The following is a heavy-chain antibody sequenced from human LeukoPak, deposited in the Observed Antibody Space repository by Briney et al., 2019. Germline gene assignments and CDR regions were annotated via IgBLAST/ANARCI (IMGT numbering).Heavy chain of an antibody. CDR2: ISSNGGST. CDR3: ARPYSSSWYAF. CDR1: GFTFSSYA. Sequence: PGGSLRLSCAASGFTFSSYAMHWVRQAPGKGLEYVSAISSNGGSTYYANSVKGRFTISRDNSKNTLYLQMDSLRAEDTAVYYCARPYSSSWYAFWGQGTLVTVSS. J-gene: IGHJ4*02. V-gene: IGHV3-64*01. D-gene: IGHD6-13*01.